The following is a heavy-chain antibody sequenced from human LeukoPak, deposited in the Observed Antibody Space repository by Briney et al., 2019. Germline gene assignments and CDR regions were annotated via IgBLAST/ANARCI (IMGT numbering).Heavy chain of an antibody. CDR2: ISGSSGST. Sequence: GGSLRLSCAASGFTFSSYAMSWVRQAPGKGLEWVSAISGSSGSTYYADSVKGRFTIARDNSKNTLYLQMNSLRAEDTAVYYCAKEAFRYCSSTSCYRGDYWGQGTLVTVSS. CDR1: GFTFSSYA. J-gene: IGHJ4*02. CDR3: AKEAFRYCSSTSCYRGDY. D-gene: IGHD2-2*02. V-gene: IGHV3-23*01.